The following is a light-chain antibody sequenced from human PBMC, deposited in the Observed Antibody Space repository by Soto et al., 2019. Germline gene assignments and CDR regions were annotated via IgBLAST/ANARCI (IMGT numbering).Light chain of an antibody. CDR3: QRANRFPRT. CDR1: QGIASY. CDR2: AAS. Sequence: DIQMTQSPSFVSASVGDRVTITCRASQGIASYLAWYQQKPGGAPKLLIYAASNLQSGAPSRFSGSRSGTDFTLTISNLQPEDVASYSCQRANRFPRTFGGGTKVEIK. V-gene: IGKV1-12*01. J-gene: IGKJ4*01.